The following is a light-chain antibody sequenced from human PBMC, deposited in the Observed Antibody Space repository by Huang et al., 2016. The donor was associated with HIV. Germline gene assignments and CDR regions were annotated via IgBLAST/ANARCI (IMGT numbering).Light chain of an antibody. J-gene: IGKJ2*01. Sequence: EIVMTQSPATLSVSPGGRATLSCRASQSVSKNLAWYQQKLGQAPRLLISGASTRKSGIPARFSGSGSGTEFTLTSSSLQSADFAVYYCQHYDNWPYTFGQGTKLEIK. CDR3: QHYDNWPYT. CDR2: GAS. CDR1: QSVSKN. V-gene: IGKV3-15*01.